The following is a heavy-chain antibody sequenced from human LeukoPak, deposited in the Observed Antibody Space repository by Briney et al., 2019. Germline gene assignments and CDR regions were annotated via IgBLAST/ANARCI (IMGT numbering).Heavy chain of an antibody. Sequence: GSSVKVSCKASGYTFTRYDINWVRQATGQGLEWMGWMNPNSGNTGYAQKFQGRVTMTRNTSISTAYMELSSLRSEDTAVYYCAVGVYGDYENWFDPWGQGTLVTVSS. CDR2: MNPNSGNT. J-gene: IGHJ5*02. V-gene: IGHV1-8*01. CDR3: AVGVYGDYENWFDP. CDR1: GYTFTRYD. D-gene: IGHD4-17*01.